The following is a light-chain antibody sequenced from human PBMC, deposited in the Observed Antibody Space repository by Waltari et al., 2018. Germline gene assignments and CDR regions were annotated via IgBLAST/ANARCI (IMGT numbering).Light chain of an antibody. CDR3: QQYGASPPGT. CDR2: GTS. V-gene: IGKV3-20*01. CDR1: QRVNSNY. J-gene: IGKJ5*01. Sequence: EIVLTQSPGTLSLSPGERATLSCRTTQRVNSNYLVWYQQKPGQAPRLLLYGTSTRATGGPDRVSGSGSGTDFTLTSSRLEPEDFAIYYCQQYGASPPGTFGPGTRL.